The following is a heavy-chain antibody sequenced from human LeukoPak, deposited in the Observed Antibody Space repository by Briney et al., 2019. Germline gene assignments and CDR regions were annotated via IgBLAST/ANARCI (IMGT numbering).Heavy chain of an antibody. V-gene: IGHV3-7*01. CDR3: ARAYCTSTSCYGYFDY. CDR1: GFTFSSYW. Sequence: GGSLRLSCAASGFTFSSYWMSWVRQAPGKGLEWVANIKQDGSEKYYVDSVKGRFTISRDNAKNTLHLQMNSVRAEDTAVYYCARAYCTSTSCYGYFDYWGQGTLVTVSS. CDR2: IKQDGSEK. J-gene: IGHJ4*02. D-gene: IGHD2-2*01.